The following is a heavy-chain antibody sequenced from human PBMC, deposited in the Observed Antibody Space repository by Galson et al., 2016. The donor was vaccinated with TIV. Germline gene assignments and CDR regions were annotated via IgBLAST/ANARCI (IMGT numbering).Heavy chain of an antibody. V-gene: IGHV2-70*17. Sequence: PALVKPPQTLTLTCTFSGFSLRTYRMSVGSIRQPPAKTLEWLARIDWDDDKFYNSSLTTRLTIPKYISRNQVVPTMTNMDPVDTATYYCARPPISIFGVATSYYFDYWGQGTLVTVSS. CDR1: GFSLRTYRMS. D-gene: IGHD3-3*01. J-gene: IGHJ4*02. CDR3: ARPPISIFGVATSYYFDY. CDR2: IDWDDDK.